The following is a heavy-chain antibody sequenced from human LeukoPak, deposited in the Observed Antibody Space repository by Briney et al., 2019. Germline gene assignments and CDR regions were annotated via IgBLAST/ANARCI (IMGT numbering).Heavy chain of an antibody. J-gene: IGHJ4*02. Sequence: GGSLRLSCAASGFTFSDYYMSWIRQAPGKGLEWVSYIGSSGSTIYYADSVKVRFTISRDNAKNSLYLQVNSLRAEDTAVYYCARDLVSSSGYCDYWGQGTLVTVSS. CDR3: ARDLVSSSGYCDY. V-gene: IGHV3-11*04. CDR2: IGSSGSTI. D-gene: IGHD6-19*01. CDR1: GFTFSDYY.